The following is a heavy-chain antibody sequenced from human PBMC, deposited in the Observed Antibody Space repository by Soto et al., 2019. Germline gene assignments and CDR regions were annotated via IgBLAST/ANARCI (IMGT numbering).Heavy chain of an antibody. J-gene: IGHJ4*02. D-gene: IGHD3-16*01. CDR1: GYTFSGNY. Sequence: ASVKVSCKASGYTFSGNYIHCVRQAPGQGLEWMGWISPNSGATNYAQKFQGRVTMTRDTSINTAYMELRRLKSDDTAAYYCAGRGGELGDLDYWGQGTLVTVSS. CDR2: ISPNSGAT. V-gene: IGHV1-2*02. CDR3: AGRGGELGDLDY.